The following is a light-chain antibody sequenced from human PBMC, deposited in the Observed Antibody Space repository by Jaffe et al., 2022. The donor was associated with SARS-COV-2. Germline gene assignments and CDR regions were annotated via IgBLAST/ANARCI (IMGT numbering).Light chain of an antibody. CDR1: QSVSTY. Sequence: EIVMTQSPATLSVSPGERATLSCRASQSVSTYLVWHQHKPGQAPRLLIYDASTRATGIPVRFSGSGSGTEFTLTISSLQSEDFAFYYCQQYYSWPLTFGQGTKVEIK. V-gene: IGKV3-15*01. CDR3: QQYYSWPLT. CDR2: DAS. J-gene: IGKJ1*01.